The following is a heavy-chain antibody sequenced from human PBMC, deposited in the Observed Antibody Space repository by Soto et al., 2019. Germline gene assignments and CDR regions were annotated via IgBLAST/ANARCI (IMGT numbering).Heavy chain of an antibody. V-gene: IGHV3-30*03. CDR1: GFIFSRYG. D-gene: IGHD2-21*02. CDR2: ISYDGGER. CDR3: ARDLPLYCRGDCNFDF. Sequence: QVQLVESGGGVVQSGRSLRLSCGGSGFIFSRYGMHWVRQAPGKGLEWVTGISYDGGERFYADSVKGRFTISRDNSKNRLDLQMSSLRPEDTAVYYCARDLPLYCRGDCNFDFWGQGTLVTVSS. J-gene: IGHJ4*02.